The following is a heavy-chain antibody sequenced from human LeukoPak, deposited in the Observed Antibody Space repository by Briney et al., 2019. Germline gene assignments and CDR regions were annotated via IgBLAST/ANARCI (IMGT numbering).Heavy chain of an antibody. J-gene: IGHJ3*02. V-gene: IGHV3-21*01. CDR1: GFTFSSYS. D-gene: IGHD3-3*01. Sequence: GGSLRLSGAASGFTFSSYSMNWVRQAPGKGLEWVSSISSSSSYIYYADSVKGRFTISRDNAKNSLYLQMNSLRAEDTAVYYCAKTIFGVVMGAFDIWGQGTMVTVSS. CDR3: AKTIFGVVMGAFDI. CDR2: ISSSSSYI.